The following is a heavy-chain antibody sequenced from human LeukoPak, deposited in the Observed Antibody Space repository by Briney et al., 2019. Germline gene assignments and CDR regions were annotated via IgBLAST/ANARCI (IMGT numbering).Heavy chain of an antibody. Sequence: GGSLRLSCAASGFTFSSYSMNWVRQAPGKGLEWVSYISSSSSTIYYADSVKGRFTISRDNAKNSLYLQMNSLRAEDTAVYYCANPGWELAWGAFDIWGQGTMVTVSS. D-gene: IGHD1-26*01. V-gene: IGHV3-48*04. CDR3: ANPGWELAWGAFDI. CDR2: ISSSSSTI. CDR1: GFTFSSYS. J-gene: IGHJ3*02.